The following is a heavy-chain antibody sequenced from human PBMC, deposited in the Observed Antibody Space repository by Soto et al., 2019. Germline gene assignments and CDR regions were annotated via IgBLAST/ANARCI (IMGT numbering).Heavy chain of an antibody. CDR3: ARGGRPGHINDILTPFDY. Sequence: GSVEVSCKASGYPFTSYDINLVRQATGQGLEWMGWINPNSGNTGYAQKFQGRVTMTRNTSISTAYMELSRLRSEDTAVYYCARGGRPGHINDILTPFDYWGQGTMVTVSS. D-gene: IGHD3-9*01. V-gene: IGHV1-8*01. CDR2: INPNSGNT. J-gene: IGHJ4*02. CDR1: GYPFTSYD.